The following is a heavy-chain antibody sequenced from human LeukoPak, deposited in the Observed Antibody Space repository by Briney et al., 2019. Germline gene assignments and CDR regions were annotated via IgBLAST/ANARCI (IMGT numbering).Heavy chain of an antibody. CDR3: AKANNGDYAFDP. CDR2: INWNSGSK. CDR1: GFTFDDYA. J-gene: IGHJ5*02. D-gene: IGHD4-17*01. Sequence: GRSLRLSCAASGFTFDDYAMHWVRQAPGKGLEWGSYINWNSGSKLYADSVKGRFTISRDNANNSLYLQMNSLRPEDTAFYYCAKANNGDYAFDPWGQGTLVTVSS. V-gene: IGHV3-9*01.